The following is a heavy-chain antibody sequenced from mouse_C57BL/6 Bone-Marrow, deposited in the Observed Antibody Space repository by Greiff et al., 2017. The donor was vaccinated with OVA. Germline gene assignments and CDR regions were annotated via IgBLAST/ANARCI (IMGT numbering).Heavy chain of an antibody. J-gene: IGHJ1*03. Sequence: DVQLHESGPGMVKPSQSLSLTCTVTGYSITSGYDWHWIRHFPGNKLEWMGYISYSGSTNYNPSLKSRISITHDTSKNHFFLKLNSVTTEDTATYYCARGPYYYGSSYRWYFDVWGTGTTVTVSS. V-gene: IGHV3-1*01. CDR3: ARGPYYYGSSYRWYFDV. CDR2: ISYSGST. D-gene: IGHD1-1*01. CDR1: GYSITSGYD.